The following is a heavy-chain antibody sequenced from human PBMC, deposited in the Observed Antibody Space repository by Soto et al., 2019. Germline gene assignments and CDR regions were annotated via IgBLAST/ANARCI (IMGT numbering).Heavy chain of an antibody. Sequence: PGGSLRLSCAASGFTFSSYGMHWVRQAPGKGLEWVAVISYDGSNKYYADSVKGRFTISRDNSKNTLYLQMNSLRAEDTAVYYCAKDIASSKQLVPSWKYYYYGMDVWGQGTTVTVSS. V-gene: IGHV3-30*18. D-gene: IGHD6-13*01. J-gene: IGHJ6*02. CDR2: ISYDGSNK. CDR1: GFTFSSYG. CDR3: AKDIASSKQLVPSWKYYYYGMDV.